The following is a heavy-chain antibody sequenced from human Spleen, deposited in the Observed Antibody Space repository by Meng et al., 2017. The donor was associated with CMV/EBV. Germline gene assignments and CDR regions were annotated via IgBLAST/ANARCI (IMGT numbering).Heavy chain of an antibody. CDR2: ISFDGNNR. CDR3: ARDRINCSRATCPSGSLTYFDY. CDR1: GFTFNSYS. V-gene: IGHV3-30*04. J-gene: IGHJ4*02. Sequence: GESLKISCAASGFTFNSYSMHWVRQAPGKGLEWVAVISFDGNNRYYADSLKGGFTISRDNSNNTLYLEVTSLRAEDSAVYYCARDRINCSRATCPSGSLTYFDYWGQGTLVTVSS. D-gene: IGHD1-14*01.